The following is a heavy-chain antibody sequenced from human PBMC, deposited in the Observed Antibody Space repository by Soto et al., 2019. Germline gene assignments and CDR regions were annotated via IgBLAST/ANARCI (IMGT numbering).Heavy chain of an antibody. J-gene: IGHJ4*02. CDR3: ARHRWGSGSYSGLLDF. CDR1: GGSISTSSDF. D-gene: IGHD3-10*01. CDR2: VHYSGSA. Sequence: QLQLQESGPGLVKPSETLSLTCSVSGGSISTSSDFWGWIRQPPGKGLEWVGAVHYSGSANYRSSLQSRVTISVDTSQNQFSLRLRSVTAADTAVYYCARHRWGSGSYSGLLDFWGQGALVTVSS. V-gene: IGHV4-39*01.